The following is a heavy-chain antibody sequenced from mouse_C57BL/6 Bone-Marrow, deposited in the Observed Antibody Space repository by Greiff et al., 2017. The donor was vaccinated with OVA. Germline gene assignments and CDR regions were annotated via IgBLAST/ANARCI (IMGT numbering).Heavy chain of an antibody. CDR3: AREGYYGSSPAY. V-gene: IGHV1-64*01. Sequence: VQLQQSGAELVKPGASVKLSCKASGYTFTSYWMHWVKQRPGQGLEWIGMIHPNSGSTNYNEKFKSKATLTVDKSSSTAYMQLSSLTSEDSAVYYCAREGYYGSSPAYWGQGTLFTVSA. D-gene: IGHD1-1*01. J-gene: IGHJ3*01. CDR2: IHPNSGST. CDR1: GYTFTSYW.